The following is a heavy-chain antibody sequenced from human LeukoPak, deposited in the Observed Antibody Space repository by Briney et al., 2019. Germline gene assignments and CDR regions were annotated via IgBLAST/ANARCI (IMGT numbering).Heavy chain of an antibody. CDR2: ISSSSSYI. CDR1: GFTFSTYS. CDR3: ARDSCSSPSCFDL. D-gene: IGHD2-2*01. J-gene: IGHJ4*02. V-gene: IGHV3-21*01. Sequence: GGSLRLSCATSGFTFSTYSMNWVRQAPGKGLEWVSSISSSSSYIYYADSVKGRFTISRDQSKNTLDLQMSSLRAEDTAMYYCARDSCSSPSCFDLWGQGTLVTVSS.